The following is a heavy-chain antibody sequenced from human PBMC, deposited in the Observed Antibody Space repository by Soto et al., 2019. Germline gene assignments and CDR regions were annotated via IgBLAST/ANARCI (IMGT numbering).Heavy chain of an antibody. D-gene: IGHD5-18*01. CDR1: GGTFSSYA. Sequence: QVQLVQSGAEVKKPGSSVKVSCKASGGTFSSYAISWVRQAPGQGLEWMGGIIPIFGTANYAQKFQGRVTITADKSTSTAYMELSSLRSEDXXXYYCATLGGTAMVKXDYWGQGTXVTVSS. V-gene: IGHV1-69*06. CDR3: ATLGGTAMVKXDY. CDR2: IIPIFGTA. J-gene: IGHJ4*02.